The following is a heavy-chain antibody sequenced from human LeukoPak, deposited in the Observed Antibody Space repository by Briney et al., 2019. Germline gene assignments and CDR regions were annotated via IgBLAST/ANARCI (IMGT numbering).Heavy chain of an antibody. CDR2: IKQDGIDK. Sequence: GGSLRLSCVGSGFTLRSHWVNWVRQSPGKGLEWVANIKQDGIDKYYVDSARGRFTVSRDNAKNSAFLQMNSLRAEDTAIYYCATISAQTFDIWGQGTLVSVSS. CDR1: GFTLRSHW. J-gene: IGHJ3*02. V-gene: IGHV3-7*01. D-gene: IGHD5-24*01. CDR3: ATISAQTFDI.